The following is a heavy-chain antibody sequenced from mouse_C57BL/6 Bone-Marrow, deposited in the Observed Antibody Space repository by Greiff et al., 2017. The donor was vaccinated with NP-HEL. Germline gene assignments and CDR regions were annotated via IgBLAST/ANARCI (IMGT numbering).Heavy chain of an antibody. J-gene: IGHJ2*01. D-gene: IGHD1-1*01. Sequence: QVQLQQSGAELARPGASVKMSCTASGYTFTSYTMPWVKQRPGQGLEWIGYINPSSGYTKYNQKFKDKATLTADKSSSTAYMQLSSLTSEDAAVYYCARQINTVGSYYFDYWGQGTTLTVSS. CDR3: ARQINTVGSYYFDY. V-gene: IGHV1-4*01. CDR2: INPSSGYT. CDR1: GYTFTSYT.